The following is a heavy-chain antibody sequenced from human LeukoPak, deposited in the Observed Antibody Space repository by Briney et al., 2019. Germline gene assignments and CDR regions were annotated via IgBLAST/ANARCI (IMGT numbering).Heavy chain of an antibody. D-gene: IGHD3-22*01. J-gene: IGHJ1*01. Sequence: GGSLRLSCAASGFTFSSYAMSWVRQAPGKGLEWVSAISGSGGSTYYADSVKGRFTISRDNSKNTLYLQMNSLRGEDTAVYYCAKDPDYYDSSGYYYRGYFQHWGQGTLVTVSS. CDR3: AKDPDYYDSSGYYYRGYFQH. CDR2: ISGSGGST. CDR1: GFTFSSYA. V-gene: IGHV3-23*01.